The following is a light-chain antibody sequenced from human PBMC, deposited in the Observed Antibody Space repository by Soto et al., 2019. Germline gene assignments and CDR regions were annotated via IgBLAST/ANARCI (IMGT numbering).Light chain of an antibody. CDR1: QDISSY. J-gene: IGKJ4*01. CDR2: AAS. CDR3: QQLNSYPQVT. Sequence: DIQLTQSPSFLSASVGDRVTITCRASQDISSYLAWYQQKPGKAPKLLIYAASTLQSGVPSRFSGSGSGTEFTLTISSLQPEDFATYYCQQLNSYPQVTFGGGTKVDIK. V-gene: IGKV1-9*01.